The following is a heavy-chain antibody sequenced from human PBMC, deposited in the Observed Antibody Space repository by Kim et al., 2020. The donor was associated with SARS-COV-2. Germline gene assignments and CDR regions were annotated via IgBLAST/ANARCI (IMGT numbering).Heavy chain of an antibody. CDR1: GFNFSKYC. CDR2: ITDKGGRI. D-gene: IGHD1-26*01. V-gene: IGHV3-23*01. CDR3: AKGGTYFLINSLDY. J-gene: IGHJ4*01. Sequence: GGSLRLSCAASGFNFSKYCMAWVRQAPGKGLEWVASITDKGGRIYYADSVKGRFTISRDSSKNTLYLQMNSLRVEDTAIYYCAKGGTYFLINSLDYLG.